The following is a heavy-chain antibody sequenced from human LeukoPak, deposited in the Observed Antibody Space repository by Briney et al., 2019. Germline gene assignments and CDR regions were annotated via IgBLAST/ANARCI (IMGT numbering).Heavy chain of an antibody. V-gene: IGHV3-53*01. CDR2: IYGGGNI. CDR3: ARGAGYNYPYYFDY. CDR1: GFTVSSNY. Sequence: GGSLRLSCAASGFTVSSNYMNWVRQAPGKGLEWVSVIYGGGNIYYADSVKGRFTISRDNSKNTLYLQMNSLRVEDAAVYYCARGAGYNYPYYFDYWGQGTLVTVSS. D-gene: IGHD5-24*01. J-gene: IGHJ4*02.